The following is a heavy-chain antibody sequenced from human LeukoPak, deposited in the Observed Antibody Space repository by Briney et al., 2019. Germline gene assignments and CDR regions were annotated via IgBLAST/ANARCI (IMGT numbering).Heavy chain of an antibody. CDR1: GFTFSSYW. CDR3: ARVHRAPPGYFDS. CDR2: IYSSGST. Sequence: GSLRLSCAASGFTFSSYWMSWVRQAPGKGLEWIGYIYSSGSTTYNPSLESRVTISMYTSKKQFSLRLSSVTAADTAVYYCARVHRAPPGYFDSWGQGALVTVSS. J-gene: IGHJ4*02. V-gene: IGHV4-59*01. D-gene: IGHD3-10*01.